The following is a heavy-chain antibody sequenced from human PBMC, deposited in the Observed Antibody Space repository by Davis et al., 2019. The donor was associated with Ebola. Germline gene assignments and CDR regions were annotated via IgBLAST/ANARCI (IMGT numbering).Heavy chain of an antibody. D-gene: IGHD6-6*01. V-gene: IGHV4-31*03. CDR1: GGSISSSSYY. J-gene: IGHJ6*02. Sequence: MPSETLSLTCTVSGGSISSSSYYWGWIRQPPGKGLEWIGYIYYSGSTYYNPSLKSRVTISVDTSKNQFSLKLSSVTAADTAVYYCAGYSSSSSDLYYYYGMDVWGQGTTVTVSS. CDR2: IYYSGST. CDR3: AGYSSSSSDLYYYYGMDV.